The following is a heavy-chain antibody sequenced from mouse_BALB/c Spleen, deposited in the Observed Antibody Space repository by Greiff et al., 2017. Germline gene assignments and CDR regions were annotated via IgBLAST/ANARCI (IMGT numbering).Heavy chain of an antibody. Sequence: QVQLQQSGPGLVAPSQSLSITCTVSGFSLTSYGVHWVRQPPGKGLEWLGVIWAGGSTNYNSALMSRLSISKDNSKSQVFLKMNSLQTDDTAMYYCARVYGNYQAWFAYWGQGTLVTVSA. D-gene: IGHD2-1*01. CDR3: ARVYGNYQAWFAY. CDR2: IWAGGST. CDR1: GFSLTSYG. V-gene: IGHV2-9*02. J-gene: IGHJ3*01.